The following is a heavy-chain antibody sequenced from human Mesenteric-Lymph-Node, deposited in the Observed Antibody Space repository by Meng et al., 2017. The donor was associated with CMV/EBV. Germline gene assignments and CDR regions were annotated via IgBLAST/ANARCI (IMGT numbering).Heavy chain of an antibody. CDR3: ARDRDTDWYSPFDY. D-gene: IGHD3-9*01. CDR2: INPKTGGR. V-gene: IGHV1-2*06. Sequence: QVQMVQSGAEVKKPGGSVRVSCKASGDTFIDYYINWVRQAPGQGLEWMGRINPKTGGRSYAQNLQGRVTMTRDTTINTAYMEVNRLNSDDTAMYYCARDRDTDWYSPFDYWGPGTLVTVSS. J-gene: IGHJ4*02. CDR1: GDTFIDYY.